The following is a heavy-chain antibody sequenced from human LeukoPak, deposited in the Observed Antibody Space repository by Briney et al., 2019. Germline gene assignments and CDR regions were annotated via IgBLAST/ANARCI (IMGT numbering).Heavy chain of an antibody. CDR3: ARNHQNDFWSGYSNTYFDY. D-gene: IGHD3-3*01. Sequence: GGSLRLSCAVSGFTFSDAWMTWVRQAPGKGLEWVSYISSSGSTIYYADSVKGRFTISRDNAKNSLYLQMNSLRAEDTAVYYCARNHQNDFWSGYSNTYFDYWGQGTLVTVSS. J-gene: IGHJ4*02. V-gene: IGHV3-11*01. CDR2: ISSSGSTI. CDR1: GFTFSDAW.